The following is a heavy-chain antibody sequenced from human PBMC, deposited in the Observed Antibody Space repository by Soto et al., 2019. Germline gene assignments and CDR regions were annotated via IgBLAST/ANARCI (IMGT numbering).Heavy chain of an antibody. Sequence: PLGTPCPTPPVPGDSVIGYFRRSGRPPPGKGPEWIGEINHSGSTNYNPSLKSRVTISVDTSKNQFSLKLSSVTAADTAVYYCARAKVAGTMGGFDYWGQGTLVTVSS. CDR2: INHSGST. CDR3: ARAKVAGTMGGFDY. D-gene: IGHD6-19*01. J-gene: IGHJ4*02. CDR1: GDSVIGYF. V-gene: IGHV4-34*01.